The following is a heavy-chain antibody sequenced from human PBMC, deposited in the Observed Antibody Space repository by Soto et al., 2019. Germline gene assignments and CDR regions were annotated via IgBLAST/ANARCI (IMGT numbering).Heavy chain of an antibody. Sequence: QVQLVQSGAEVKKPGASVKVSCKASGYNFSGYYIHWVRQAPGQGLEWMEWINPSSGGTKYAQKFQGRVTVTSETYISTTPMELSRLRSDDTAVVYCARARQWRVHGEYCCAVDIWGLGTAVIVSS. CDR3: ARARQWRVHGEYCCAVDI. V-gene: IGHV1-2*02. D-gene: IGHD6-19*01. CDR2: INPSSGGT. CDR1: GYNFSGYY. J-gene: IGHJ6*01.